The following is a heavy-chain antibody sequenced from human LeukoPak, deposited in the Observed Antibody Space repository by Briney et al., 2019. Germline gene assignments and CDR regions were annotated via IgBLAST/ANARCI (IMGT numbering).Heavy chain of an antibody. CDR1: GYTLTELS. D-gene: IGHD3-3*01. CDR2: FDPEDGET. J-gene: IGHJ4*02. CDR3: ATWKEGSDFWSGPDYYFDY. Sequence: GASVKISCKVSGYTLTELSMHWVRQAPGKGLEWMGGFDPEDGETIYAQKFQGGVTMTEDTSTDTAYMELSSLRSEDTAVYYCATWKEGSDFWSGPDYYFDYWGQGTLVTVSS. V-gene: IGHV1-24*01.